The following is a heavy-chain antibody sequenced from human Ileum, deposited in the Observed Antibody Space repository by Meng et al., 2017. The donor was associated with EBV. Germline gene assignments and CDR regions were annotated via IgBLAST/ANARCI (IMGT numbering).Heavy chain of an antibody. V-gene: IGHV4-28*01. J-gene: IGHJ4*02. CDR1: GYSISTTNW. D-gene: IGHD1-26*01. Sequence: QVPLQESGPGLMKPSDTLSLTCAVSGYSISTTNWWGWIRQPPGKGLEWIGHIYYSGTTYNNPSLKSRVTMSIDPSKNQFSLKLSSVTAVDTAVYYCARNSESGSYIDYWGLGTLVTVAS. CDR3: ARNSESGSYIDY. CDR2: IYYSGTT.